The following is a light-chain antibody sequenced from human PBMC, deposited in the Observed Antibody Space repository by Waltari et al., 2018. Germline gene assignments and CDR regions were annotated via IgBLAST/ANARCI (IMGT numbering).Light chain of an antibody. Sequence: IVLTQSPGTLSLSPGERATLPCRASPSVSRSLAWDQQKPGQAPKLLIYGASTRATGIPDRFTGSGSGTDFSLTISSLEPEDFAIYFCQHYVRLPATFGQGTKVEIK. V-gene: IGKV3-20*01. CDR3: QHYVRLPAT. J-gene: IGKJ1*01. CDR2: GAS. CDR1: PSVSRS.